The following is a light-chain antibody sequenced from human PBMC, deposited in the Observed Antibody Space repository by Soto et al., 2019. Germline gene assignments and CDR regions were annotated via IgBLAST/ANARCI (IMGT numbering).Light chain of an antibody. V-gene: IGLV2-14*03. J-gene: IGLJ2*01. Sequence: QSALTQPASVSGSPGQSITISCTGTSSDVGGYNFVSWNQQHPGKAPKLMIYDVNIRPSGVSNRFSGSKSGNTASLTISGLQAEDEADYYCCSYASTNTRVIFGVGTPLTVL. CDR3: CSYASTNTRVI. CDR2: DVN. CDR1: SSDVGGYNF.